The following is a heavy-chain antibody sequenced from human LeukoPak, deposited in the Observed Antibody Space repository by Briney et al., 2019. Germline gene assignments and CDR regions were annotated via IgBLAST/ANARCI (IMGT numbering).Heavy chain of an antibody. V-gene: IGHV4-4*07. CDR2: IYPSGST. Sequence: SETLSLTCTVSGGSINTYFWTWVRQPAGKGLQWIWRIYPSGSTNYSPSLKSRLTMSVDTSNNQFSLKLSSVTAADTAVYYCARDRYGGIIDSWGQGTLGSVSS. CDR3: ARDRYGGIIDS. D-gene: IGHD1-1*01. J-gene: IGHJ4*02. CDR1: GGSINTYF.